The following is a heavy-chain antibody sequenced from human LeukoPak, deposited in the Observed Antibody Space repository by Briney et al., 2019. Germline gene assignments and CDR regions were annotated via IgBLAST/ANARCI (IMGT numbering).Heavy chain of an antibody. CDR2: ISAYNGNT. J-gene: IGHJ4*02. CDR3: ATGGDYYDSSGYYRYYFDY. Sequence: ASVKVSCKASGYTFTSYGIGWVRQAPGQRLEWMGWISAYNGNTNYAQKLQGRVTMTTDTSTSTAYMELSSLRSEDTAVYYCATGGDYYDSSGYYRYYFDYWGQGTLVTVSS. V-gene: IGHV1-18*01. D-gene: IGHD3-22*01. CDR1: GYTFTSYG.